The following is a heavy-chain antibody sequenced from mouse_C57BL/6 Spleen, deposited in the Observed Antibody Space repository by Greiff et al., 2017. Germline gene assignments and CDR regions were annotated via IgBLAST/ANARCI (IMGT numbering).Heavy chain of an antibody. CDR2: IDPEDGET. J-gene: IGHJ2*01. V-gene: IGHV14-2*01. CDR3: ARLYDYRSSYYFDS. D-gene: IGHD1-1*01. CDR1: GFNIQDYY. Sequence: EVQRVESGAELVKPGASVKLSCTASGFNIQDYYMHWVKQRTEQGLEWIGRIDPEDGETKYAPKFQGKATITADTSSNTAYLQLSSLTSEDTAVYYCARLYDYRSSYYFDSRRPGTTLTASS.